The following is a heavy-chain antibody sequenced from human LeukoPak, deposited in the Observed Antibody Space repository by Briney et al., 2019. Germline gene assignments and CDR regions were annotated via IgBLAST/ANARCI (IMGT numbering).Heavy chain of an antibody. J-gene: IGHJ4*02. CDR1: GYTFTSYD. V-gene: IGHV1-8*03. CDR3: ARGRSTGYPYYFEY. Sequence: GASVKVSCKASGYTFTSYDINWVRQATGQGLEWMGWMNPNSGSTDYAQKFQGRVTITRNPSIRPAYMELSGLRSEATAVYYCARGRSTGYPYYFEYWGQGTLVTVS. CDR2: MNPNSGST. D-gene: IGHD5-12*01.